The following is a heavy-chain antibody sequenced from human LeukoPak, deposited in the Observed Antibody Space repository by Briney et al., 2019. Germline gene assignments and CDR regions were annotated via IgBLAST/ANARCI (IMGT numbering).Heavy chain of an antibody. CDR1: GFTFTGHA. J-gene: IGHJ4*02. Sequence: GGSLRLSCAASGFTFTGHAMGWVRQAPGKGLEWVSAISGSGGSTFYADSVKGRFTISRDNSKNTLFLQMNSLRAEDTAVYYCAKRGTGYYFFDYWGQGTLVTVSS. CDR2: ISGSGGST. V-gene: IGHV3-23*01. CDR3: AKRGTGYYFFDY. D-gene: IGHD3/OR15-3a*01.